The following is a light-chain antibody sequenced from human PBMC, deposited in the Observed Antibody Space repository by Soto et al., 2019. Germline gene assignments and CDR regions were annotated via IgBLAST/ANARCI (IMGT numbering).Light chain of an antibody. CDR2: DTS. J-gene: IGKJ4*01. V-gene: IGKV3-15*01. Sequence: EIVMTQSPATLSVSPGERATLSCRASQSVSIKLAWYQQKPGQAPRLLIYDTSTRATGIPARFSGSGSGTEFTLTISSLEPEDSAVYYCQQRSNWPSLTFGGGTKVDI. CDR1: QSVSIK. CDR3: QQRSNWPSLT.